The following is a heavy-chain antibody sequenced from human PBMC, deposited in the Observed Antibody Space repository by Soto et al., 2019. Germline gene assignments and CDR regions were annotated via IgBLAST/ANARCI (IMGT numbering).Heavy chain of an antibody. CDR2: IIPIFGTA. D-gene: IGHD6-19*01. V-gene: IGHV1-69*01. CDR1: GGTFSSYA. J-gene: IGHJ6*02. CDR3: ALPVAGIQDHYYYYGMDV. Sequence: QVRLVQSGAEVKKPGSSVKVSCKASGGTFSSYAISWVRQAPGQGLEWMGGIIPIFGTANYAQKFQGRVTITADESTSTAYMELSSLRSEDTAVYYCALPVAGIQDHYYYYGMDVWGQGTTVTVSS.